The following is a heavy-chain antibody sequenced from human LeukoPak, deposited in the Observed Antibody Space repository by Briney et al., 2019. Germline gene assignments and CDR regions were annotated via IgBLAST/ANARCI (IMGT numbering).Heavy chain of an antibody. Sequence: GASVKVSCKASGGTFSSYAISWVRQAPGQGLEWMGGIIPIFGTANYAQKFQGRVTITTDKSTSTAYMELSSLRSEDTAVYYCARDLGELLLAFDIWGQGTMVTVSS. D-gene: IGHD1-26*01. CDR3: ARDLGELLLAFDI. J-gene: IGHJ3*02. V-gene: IGHV1-69*05. CDR1: GGTFSSYA. CDR2: IIPIFGTA.